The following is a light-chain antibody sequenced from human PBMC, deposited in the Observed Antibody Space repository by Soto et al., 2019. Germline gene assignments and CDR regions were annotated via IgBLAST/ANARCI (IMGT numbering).Light chain of an antibody. V-gene: IGKV1-5*01. CDR1: QNINTW. CDR3: QQYDGY. Sequence: QMTQSPSTLSASVGDRVTITCRASQNINTWLAWYQQKPGTAPRLLIYDVSTLQSGAPSRFSGSGSGTEFTLTITSLQPDDSAIYYCQQYDGYFGPGTKV. CDR2: DVS. J-gene: IGKJ3*01.